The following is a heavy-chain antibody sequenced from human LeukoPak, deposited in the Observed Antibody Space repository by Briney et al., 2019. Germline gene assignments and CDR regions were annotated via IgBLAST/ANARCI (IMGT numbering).Heavy chain of an antibody. D-gene: IGHD1-1*01. Sequence: PGGSLRLSCAASGFTVRINHMSWVRQAPGKGLELVSVISSGGSTYYADSVKGRFTISRDNSKNTLFLQMNGLRAEDTAVYYCAREFGATTSNYFDYWGQGTLVTVSS. CDR1: GFTVRINH. J-gene: IGHJ4*02. V-gene: IGHV3-53*01. CDR3: AREFGATTSNYFDY. CDR2: ISSGGST.